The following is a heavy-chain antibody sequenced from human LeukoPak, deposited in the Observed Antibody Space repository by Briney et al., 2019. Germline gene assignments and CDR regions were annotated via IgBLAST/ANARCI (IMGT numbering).Heavy chain of an antibody. V-gene: IGHV3-30-3*01. Sequence: GRSLRLSCAASGFTFSSYAMHWVRQAPGKGLEWVAVISYDGSNKYYADSVKGRFTISRDNAKNSLYLQMNSLRAEDTALYYCAKSGYSSSWYPPWGAFDIWGQGTMVTVSS. CDR3: AKSGYSSSWYPPWGAFDI. CDR2: ISYDGSNK. D-gene: IGHD6-13*01. J-gene: IGHJ3*02. CDR1: GFTFSSYA.